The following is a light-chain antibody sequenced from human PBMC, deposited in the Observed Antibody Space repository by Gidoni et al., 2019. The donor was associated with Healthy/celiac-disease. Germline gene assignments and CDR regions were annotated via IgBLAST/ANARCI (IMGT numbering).Light chain of an antibody. V-gene: IGKV3-11*01. CDR2: EAS. CDR3: QQRSNWPRT. J-gene: IGKJ4*01. CDR1: QSVSSY. Sequence: EIVLTQSPATLSLSPGERATLSFRASQSVSSYLAWYQQKPGQAPRLLIYEASNRATGIPARLSGSGSGTDFTLTISSLEPEDFAVYYCQQRSNWPRTFGGGTKVEIK.